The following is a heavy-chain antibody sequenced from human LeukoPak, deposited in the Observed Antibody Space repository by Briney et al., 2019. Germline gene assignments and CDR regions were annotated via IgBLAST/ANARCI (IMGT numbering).Heavy chain of an antibody. CDR2: IWYDGSNK. CDR1: EFTFSSYG. D-gene: IGHD1-1*01. CDR3: TRDTNYFDS. J-gene: IGHJ4*02. Sequence: GGSLRLSCAASEFTFSSYGMHWVRQAPGKGLEWVAVIWYDGSNKYCADSVKGRFTISRDNSKNTVYLQMNSLRVEDTAVYFCTRDTNYFDSWGQGTLVTVSS. V-gene: IGHV3-33*01.